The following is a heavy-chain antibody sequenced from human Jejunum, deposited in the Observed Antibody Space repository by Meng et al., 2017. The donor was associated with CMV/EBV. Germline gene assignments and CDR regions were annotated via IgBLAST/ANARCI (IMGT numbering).Heavy chain of an antibody. CDR1: GGSVSNYY. J-gene: IGHJ5*01. V-gene: IGHV4-59*08. CDR2: IYNSGDI. Sequence: GPVLVRPSETPSLTLSVSGGSVSNYYWGCIRQTPRGRLEWLGYIYNSGDIYYNPFLEGRVTISTATSKHQFSLKLTYVTAADTAVYYCVRHGACSSGSCYYHWLDPWGQGSLVTVSS. CDR3: VRHGACSSGSCYYHWLDP. D-gene: IGHD2-2*01.